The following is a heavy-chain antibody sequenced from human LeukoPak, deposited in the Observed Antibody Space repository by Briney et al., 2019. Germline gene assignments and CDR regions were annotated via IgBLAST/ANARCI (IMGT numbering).Heavy chain of an antibody. CDR1: GGSISSSSYY. Sequence: SETLSLTCTVSGGSISSSSYYWGWIRQPPGKGLEWIGEINHSGSTNYNPSLKSRVTISVDTSKNQFSLKLSSVTAADTAVYYCARGSLTFYYYYGMDVWGQGTTVTVSS. CDR2: INHSGST. V-gene: IGHV4-39*07. D-gene: IGHD3-16*01. J-gene: IGHJ6*02. CDR3: ARGSLTFYYYYGMDV.